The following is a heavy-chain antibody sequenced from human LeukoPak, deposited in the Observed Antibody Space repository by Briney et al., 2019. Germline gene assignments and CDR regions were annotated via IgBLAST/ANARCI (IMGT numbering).Heavy chain of an antibody. D-gene: IGHD6-6*01. V-gene: IGHV1-24*01. CDR3: ATPREYSSSSTARGYYFDY. Sequence: ASVKVSCKVSGYTLTELSMHWVRQAPGKGLEWMGGFDPEDGETIYAQKFQGRVTMTEDTSTDTAYMELSSLRSEDTAVYYCATPREYSSSSTARGYYFDYWSQGTLVTVSS. J-gene: IGHJ4*02. CDR1: GYTLTELS. CDR2: FDPEDGET.